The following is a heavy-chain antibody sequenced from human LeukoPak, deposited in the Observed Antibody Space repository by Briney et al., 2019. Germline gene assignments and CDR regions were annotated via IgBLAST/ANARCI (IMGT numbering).Heavy chain of an antibody. CDR2: ISAYNGNK. CDR1: VYTFISYG. Sequence: ASVTVSCKASVYTFISYGISWVRQAPGQGLEWMGWISAYNGNKNYAQKIQGRVTMTTDTSTSTAYMELRSLRSDDTAVYYCARDTSRSSSWYYVDYWGQGTLVTVSS. V-gene: IGHV1-18*01. J-gene: IGHJ4*02. CDR3: ARDTSRSSSWYYVDY. D-gene: IGHD6-13*01.